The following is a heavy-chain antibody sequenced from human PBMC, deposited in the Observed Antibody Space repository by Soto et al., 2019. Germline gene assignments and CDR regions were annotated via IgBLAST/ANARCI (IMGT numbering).Heavy chain of an antibody. V-gene: IGHV4-59*12. CDR1: GGSISSYY. J-gene: IGHJ6*02. Sequence: SETLSLTCTVSGGSISSYYWSWIRQPPGKGLEWIGYIYYSGSTNYNPSLKSRVTISVDTSKNQFSLKLSSVTAADTAVYYCARLSAAGPIYGMDVWGQGTTVTVSS. CDR3: ARLSAAGPIYGMDV. D-gene: IGHD6-13*01. CDR2: IYYSGST.